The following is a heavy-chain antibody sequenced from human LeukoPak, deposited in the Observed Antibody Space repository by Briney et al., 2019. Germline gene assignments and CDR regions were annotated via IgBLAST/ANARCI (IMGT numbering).Heavy chain of an antibody. CDR3: ARDLAVAGTSYFDY. V-gene: IGHV3-30*03. D-gene: IGHD6-19*01. CDR2: ISYDGSNK. J-gene: IGHJ4*02. Sequence: GGSLRPSCAASGFTFSSYGMHWVRQAPGKGLEWVAVISYDGSNKYYADSVKGRFTISRDNSKNTLYLQMNSLRAEDTAVYYCARDLAVAGTSYFDYWGQGTLVTVSS. CDR1: GFTFSSYG.